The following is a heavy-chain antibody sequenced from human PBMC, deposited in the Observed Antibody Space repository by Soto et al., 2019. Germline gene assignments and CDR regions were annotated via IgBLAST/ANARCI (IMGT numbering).Heavy chain of an antibody. CDR3: ASDGGYSKSY. Sequence: QVQLVQSGAEVKKPGASVKVSCKASGYTFTSYGISWVRQAPGQGLEWMGWISAYNGTTNYAQKLEGRVTMTTDTTTSTAYMEQMSQRSDDKAVYYCASDGGYSKSYWGQGTLVTVSS. V-gene: IGHV1-18*01. CDR2: ISAYNGTT. CDR1: GYTFTSYG. D-gene: IGHD1-26*01. J-gene: IGHJ4*02.